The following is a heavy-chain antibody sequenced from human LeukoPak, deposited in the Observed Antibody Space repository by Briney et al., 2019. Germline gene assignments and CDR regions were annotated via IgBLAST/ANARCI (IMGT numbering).Heavy chain of an antibody. D-gene: IGHD5-18*01. J-gene: IGHJ4*02. V-gene: IGHV3-30*18. CDR1: GFTLSSYG. CDR2: ISYDGSNK. Sequence: PGRSLRLSCAASGFTLSSYGMHWVRQAPGKGLEWVAVISYDGSNKYYADSVKGRFTISRDNSKNTLYLQMNSLRAEDTAVYYCAKAGNSYGSIDYWGQGTLVTVSS. CDR3: AKAGNSYGSIDY.